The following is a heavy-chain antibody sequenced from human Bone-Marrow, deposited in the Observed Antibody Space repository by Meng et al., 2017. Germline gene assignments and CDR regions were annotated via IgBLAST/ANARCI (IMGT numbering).Heavy chain of an antibody. Sequence: GGSLRLSCAASGFTFSDYYMSWIRQAPGKGLEWVAVISYDGSNKYYADSVKGRFTISRDNSKNTLYLQMNSLRAEDTAVYYCARDAGYSSSGPLDYWGQGTLVTVSS. CDR2: ISYDGSNK. CDR3: ARDAGYSSSGPLDY. D-gene: IGHD6-13*01. J-gene: IGHJ4*02. V-gene: IGHV3-30*03. CDR1: GFTFSDYY.